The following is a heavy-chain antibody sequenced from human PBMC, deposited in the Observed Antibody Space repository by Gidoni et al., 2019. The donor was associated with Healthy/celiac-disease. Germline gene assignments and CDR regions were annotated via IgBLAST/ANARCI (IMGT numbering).Heavy chain of an antibody. CDR1: GFPSSSST. D-gene: IGHD3-10*01. Sequence: EVQLLESGGGLVQPGGSLSLSCAASGFPSSSSTMCWVGQAPGKGVEWGQAISGSGGSKYYADAVKGRFTISRDNSKNTLYLQMNSLRAEDMAVYYCAKDSFGSGSYYNDYYYYDGMDVWGQGTTVTVSS. CDR2: ISGSGGSK. J-gene: IGHJ6*02. CDR3: AKDSFGSGSYYNDYYYYDGMDV. V-gene: IGHV3-23*01.